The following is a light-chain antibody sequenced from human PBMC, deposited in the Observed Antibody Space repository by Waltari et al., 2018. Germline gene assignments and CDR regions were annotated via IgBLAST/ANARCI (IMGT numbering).Light chain of an antibody. V-gene: IGKV2-29*03. Sequence: DIVMTQTPVSLSVTPGQSASISRKSSQSLLYTDGKTYFYWYLQKAGQPPQLLIYEISKRFSGVPDRFSGSGSGTDFTLKISRVEAEDVGVYYCMQGLHSRHITFGQGTRLEIK. CDR3: MQGLHSRHIT. CDR2: EIS. CDR1: QSLLYTDGKTY. J-gene: IGKJ5*01.